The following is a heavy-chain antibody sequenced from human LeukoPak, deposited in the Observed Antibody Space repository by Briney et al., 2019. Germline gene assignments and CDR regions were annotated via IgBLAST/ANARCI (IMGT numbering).Heavy chain of an antibody. CDR3: AREKAPPYDYVWGSYRSDYYYGMDV. CDR2: INPSSGST. CDR1: GYTFTSHY. V-gene: IGHV1-46*01. J-gene: IGHJ6*02. Sequence: ASVKVSCKASGYTFTSHYMHWVRQAPGQGLEWMGIINPSSGSTSYAQKFQGRVTMTRDTSTSTVYMELSSLRSEDTAVYYCAREKAPPYDYVWGSYRSDYYYGMDVWGQGTTVTVSS. D-gene: IGHD3-16*02.